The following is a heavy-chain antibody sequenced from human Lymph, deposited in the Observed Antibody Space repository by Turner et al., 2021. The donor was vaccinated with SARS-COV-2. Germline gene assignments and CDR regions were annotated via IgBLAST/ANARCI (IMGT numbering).Heavy chain of an antibody. CDR1: GFTFSPYA. CDR3: ARARGGTYSGAFDI. J-gene: IGHJ3*02. V-gene: IGHV3-30-3*01. D-gene: IGHD1-26*01. CDR2: ISYEGSNK. Sequence: QLVESGAGVFQHRKPLRLPCADSGFTFSPYAMHWVRQAPGKGLEWVAVISYEGSNKYYADSVKGRFTFSRDKSKNTLYLQMNSLRAEDTAVYYCARARGGTYSGAFDIWGQGTMVTVSS.